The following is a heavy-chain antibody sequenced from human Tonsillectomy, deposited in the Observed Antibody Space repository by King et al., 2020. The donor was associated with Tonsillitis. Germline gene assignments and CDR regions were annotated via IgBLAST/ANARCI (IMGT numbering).Heavy chain of an antibody. D-gene: IGHD3-10*01. Sequence: VQLVESGGGVVQPGGSLRLSCAASGFSFSSYAIYWLRQAPGKGLEWVSFIRHDGGDKYYADSVKGRFTISRDNSKNMVFLQMNSLRPEDTAVYYCARDSYYYGADHWGQGTLVTVSS. CDR1: GFSFSSYA. V-gene: IGHV3-30*02. J-gene: IGHJ4*02. CDR2: IRHDGGDK. CDR3: ARDSYYYGADH.